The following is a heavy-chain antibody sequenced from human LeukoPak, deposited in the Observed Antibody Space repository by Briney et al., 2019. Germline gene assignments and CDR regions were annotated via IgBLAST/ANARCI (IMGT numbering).Heavy chain of an antibody. Sequence: GGSLRLSCAASGFTFSTFAMIWVRQPPGKGLEWVSSIFPSGGEIHYADSVRGRFTISRDNSKSTLSLQMNSLRAEDTAIYYCATYRQVLLPFESWGQGSLVAVSS. J-gene: IGHJ4*02. CDR2: IFPSGGEI. V-gene: IGHV3-23*01. CDR1: GFTFSTFA. D-gene: IGHD2-8*02. CDR3: ATYRQVLLPFES.